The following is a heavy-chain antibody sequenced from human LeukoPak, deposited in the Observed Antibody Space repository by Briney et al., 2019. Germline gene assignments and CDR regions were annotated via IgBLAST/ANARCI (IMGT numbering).Heavy chain of an antibody. D-gene: IGHD3-10*01. J-gene: IGHJ4*02. Sequence: GGSLRLSCAASGFTFSTYAMNWVRQAPGKGLEWISFIKSSGTITYYTDSVKGRFTISRDNAKNSLYLQMNSLRAEDTAVYYRAREMDSGSYLGYWGQGALVTVSS. V-gene: IGHV3-48*01. CDR1: GFTFSTYA. CDR3: AREMDSGSYLGY. CDR2: IKSSGTIT.